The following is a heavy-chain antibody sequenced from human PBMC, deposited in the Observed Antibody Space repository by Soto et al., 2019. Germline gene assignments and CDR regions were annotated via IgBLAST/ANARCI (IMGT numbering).Heavy chain of an antibody. J-gene: IGHJ5*02. CDR2: IKSKTDGGTT. CDR3: TVCIAVAGRIYP. V-gene: IGHV3-15*01. Sequence: GRSLKLSCAASGFTFSNAWMSWVRQAPGRGLEWVGRIKSKTDGGTTDYAAPVKGRFTISRDDSKNTLYLQMNSLKTEDTAVYYCTVCIAVAGRIYPCGQGTLVTGS. CDR1: GFTFSNAW. D-gene: IGHD6-19*01.